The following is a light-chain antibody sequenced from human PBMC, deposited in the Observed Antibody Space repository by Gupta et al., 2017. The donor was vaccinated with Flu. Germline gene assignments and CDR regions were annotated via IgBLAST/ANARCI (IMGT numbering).Light chain of an antibody. CDR1: KCRVRRDSSHS. CDR3: KRGNPCPDA. J-gene: IGKJ1*01. CDR2: TVS. V-gene: IGKV2D-30*01. Sequence: IDCGSSKCRVRRDSSHSLAWYQQKSGQCPRRLIYTVSNWDTAVPSRFSGSGSGTEFTLTISRLEPEDVGIYYCKRGNPCPDAFGQGTRVEI.